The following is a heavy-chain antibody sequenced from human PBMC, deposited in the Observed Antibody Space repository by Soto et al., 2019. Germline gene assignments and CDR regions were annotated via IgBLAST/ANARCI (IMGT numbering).Heavy chain of an antibody. CDR3: TTDRGHMYDFDY. CDR1: GFTFDNAR. CDR2: IKSKTDGGTA. Sequence: EVQLVESGGGLVKPGGSLRLSCAASGFTFDNARMSWVRQAPGKELEWVGRIKSKTDGGTADYAAPVKGRFTISRDDSKNTLFLQMNSLKTEDTAVYYCTTDRGHMYDFDYWGQGTLVPVSS. D-gene: IGHD2-8*01. V-gene: IGHV3-15*01. J-gene: IGHJ4*02.